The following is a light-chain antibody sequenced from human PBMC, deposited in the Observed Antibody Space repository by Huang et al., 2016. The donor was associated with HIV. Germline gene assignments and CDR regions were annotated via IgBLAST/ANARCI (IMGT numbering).Light chain of an antibody. Sequence: DIQMTQSPSSLSASVGDRVTITCRTSQNIRTYLNWYQHKPGKAPNLLIYAASSLHSGVPSRFSGSGSGTDFTLTISSLQPEDVATYYCQESYNTPWTFGQGTKVEIK. V-gene: IGKV1-39*01. CDR3: QESYNTPWT. CDR2: AAS. CDR1: QNIRTY. J-gene: IGKJ1*01.